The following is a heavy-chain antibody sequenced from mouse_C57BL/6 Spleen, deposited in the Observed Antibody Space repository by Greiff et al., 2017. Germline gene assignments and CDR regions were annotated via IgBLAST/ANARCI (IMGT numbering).Heavy chain of an antibody. Sequence: QVQLQQPGAELVRPGSSVKLSCKASGYTFTSYWMDWVKQRPGQGLEWIGNIYPSDSETHYNQKFKDKATLTVDKSSSTAYMQLSSLTSEDSADYYCARSAIYYDGYFDYWGQGTTLTVSS. CDR1: GYTFTSYW. CDR2: IYPSDSET. J-gene: IGHJ2*01. D-gene: IGHD2-4*01. V-gene: IGHV1-61*01. CDR3: ARSAIYYDGYFDY.